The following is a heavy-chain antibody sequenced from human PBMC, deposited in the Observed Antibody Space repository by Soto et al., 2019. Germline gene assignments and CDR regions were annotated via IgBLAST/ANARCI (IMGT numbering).Heavy chain of an antibody. CDR1: GGSIGGVGYS. D-gene: IGHD3-10*01. V-gene: IGHV4-30-2*01. Sequence: SETLSLTCAVSGGSIGGVGYSWSWIRQPPGGGLEWIGYMYHSGTFLKSPSLKTRLTMSLDMSKNQFSLTLNSMTAADTAVYYCARAQFYSGSGNYNNLMFDAWGQGIQVTV. CDR3: ARAQFYSGSGNYNNLMFDA. CDR2: MYHSGTF. J-gene: IGHJ5*02.